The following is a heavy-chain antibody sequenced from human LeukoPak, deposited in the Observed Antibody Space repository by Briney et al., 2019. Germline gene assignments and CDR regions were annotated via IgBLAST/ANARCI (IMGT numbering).Heavy chain of an antibody. V-gene: IGHV3-23*01. CDR3: AKVKVLVATMFDY. Sequence: PGGSLRLSCAASGFTFSSYAMSWVRQAPGKGLEWVSAISSSGGSTYYADSVKGRFTVSRDNSKNTLYLQMNSLRAEDTAVYYCAKVKVLVATMFDYWGQGTLVTVSS. CDR2: ISSSGGST. J-gene: IGHJ4*02. CDR1: GFTFSSYA. D-gene: IGHD5-12*01.